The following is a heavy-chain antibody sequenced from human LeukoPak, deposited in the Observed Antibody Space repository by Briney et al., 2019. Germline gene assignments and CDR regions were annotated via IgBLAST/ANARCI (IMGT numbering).Heavy chain of an antibody. CDR2: ISYDGSNK. D-gene: IGHD5-12*01. CDR3: AKSWGVATVRSDGYFDY. Sequence: GRSLRLSCAASGFTFSSYGMHWVRQAPGKGLEWVAVISYDGSNKYYGESVKGRFTISRDNSKNTLYLQMNSRRAEDTAVYYCAKSWGVATVRSDGYFDYWGQGTLVTVSS. J-gene: IGHJ4*02. CDR1: GFTFSSYG. V-gene: IGHV3-30*18.